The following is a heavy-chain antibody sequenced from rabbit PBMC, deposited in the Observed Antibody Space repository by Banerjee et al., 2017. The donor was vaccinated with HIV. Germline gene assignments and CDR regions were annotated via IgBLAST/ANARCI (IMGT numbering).Heavy chain of an antibody. CDR1: GFSFSDRDV. D-gene: IGHD8-1*01. J-gene: IGHJ6*01. CDR3: ARDTASSFSSYGMDL. V-gene: IGHV1S45*01. Sequence: QEQLVESGGGLVQPEGSLTLTCKASGFSFSDRDVMCWVRQAPGKGLQWIACIYAGSSGFTYFATWAKGRFTISKTSSTTVTLQMTRLTAADTATYFCARDTASSFSSYGMDLWGPGTLVTVS. CDR2: IYAGSSGFT.